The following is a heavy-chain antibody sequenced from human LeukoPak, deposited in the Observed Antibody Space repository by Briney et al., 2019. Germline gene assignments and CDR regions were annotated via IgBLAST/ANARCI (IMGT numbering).Heavy chain of an antibody. V-gene: IGHV4-34*01. CDR1: GGSFSGYY. Sequence: SETLSLTCAVYGGSFSGYYWSWIRQPPGKGLEWIGEINHSGSTNYNPSLKSRVTISVDTSKNQFSLKLSSVTAADTAVYYCARGQGNLRKYQLRWLDPWGQGTLVTVSS. J-gene: IGHJ5*02. CDR3: ARGQGNLRKYQLRWLDP. D-gene: IGHD2-2*01. CDR2: INHSGST.